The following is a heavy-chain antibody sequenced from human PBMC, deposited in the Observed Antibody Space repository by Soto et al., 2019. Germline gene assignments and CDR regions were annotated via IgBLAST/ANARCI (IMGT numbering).Heavy chain of an antibody. V-gene: IGHV4-59*11. CDR3: VAGPDHAKSAY. CDR2: GLRHEFV. CDR1: GGSISDLY. J-gene: IGHJ4*01. Sequence: SETLSLTCTVSGGSISDLYLSWTRQPPGKGLEWIGYGLRHEFVGTNPSLTNRVTISVDMSKRQFSPRLNSVTAADTAVYYCVAGPDHAKSAYWGQGTLVTVSS.